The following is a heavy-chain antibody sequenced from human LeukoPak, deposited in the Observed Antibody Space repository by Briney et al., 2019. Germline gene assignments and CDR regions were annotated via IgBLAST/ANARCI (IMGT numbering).Heavy chain of an antibody. D-gene: IGHD3-10*01. CDR2: IWYDGNYK. Sequence: GGSLRLSCAASEFTFNIYGMHWVRQAPGKGLEWVAIIWYDGNYKYYADPVKGRFTISRDNSKNTLYLQMNSLRAEDTAVYYCARGAEFGESEYFFDYWGQGALVTVSS. V-gene: IGHV3-33*01. CDR1: EFTFNIYG. J-gene: IGHJ4*02. CDR3: ARGAEFGESEYFFDY.